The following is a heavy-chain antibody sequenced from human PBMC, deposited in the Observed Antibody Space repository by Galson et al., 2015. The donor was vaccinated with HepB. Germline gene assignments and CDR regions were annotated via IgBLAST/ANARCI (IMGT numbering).Heavy chain of an antibody. CDR2: ISAYNGNT. Sequence: QSGAEVKKPGASLKVSCKASGYTFTSYGISWVRQAPGQGLAWMGWISAYNGNTNYAQKLQGRVTMTTDTSTSTAYMELRSLRSDDTAVYYCARGKLHYSSSAGVLWAYYSCGMDVWGQGTTVTVSS. D-gene: IGHD6-6*01. CDR3: ARGKLHYSSSAGVLWAYYSCGMDV. CDR1: GYTFTSYG. V-gene: IGHV1-18*01. J-gene: IGHJ6*02.